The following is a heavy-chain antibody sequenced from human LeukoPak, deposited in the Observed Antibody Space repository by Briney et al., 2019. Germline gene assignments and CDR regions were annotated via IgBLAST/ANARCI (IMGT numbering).Heavy chain of an antibody. CDR1: GYTFTRYY. V-gene: IGHV1-46*01. CDR2: INPNGGST. CDR3: ARGLGLSGIVPAASTFDY. D-gene: IGHD2-2*01. J-gene: IGHJ4*02. Sequence: AASVKVSCKASGYTFTRYYMHWVRQAPGQGLEWMGIINPNGGSTSYAQKFQGRVTMTRDTSTNTVYMELSSLRSEDTAMYYCARGLGLSGIVPAASTFDYWGQGTLVTVSS.